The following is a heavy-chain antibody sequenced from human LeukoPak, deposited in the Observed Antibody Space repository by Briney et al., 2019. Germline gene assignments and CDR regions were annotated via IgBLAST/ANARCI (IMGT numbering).Heavy chain of an antibody. CDR3: ARQKGVGGSGYYN. CDR2: IYPDDSDT. J-gene: IGHJ4*02. Sequence: KAGESLKISCKGSGYTFSTYWIAWVRQMPRKGLEWMGIIYPDDSDTRYSLSFQGQVTISADKSISTAYLQWSSLKASDTAMFFCARQKGVGGSGYYNWGQGTLVTVSS. CDR1: GYTFSTYW. V-gene: IGHV5-51*01. D-gene: IGHD5-12*01.